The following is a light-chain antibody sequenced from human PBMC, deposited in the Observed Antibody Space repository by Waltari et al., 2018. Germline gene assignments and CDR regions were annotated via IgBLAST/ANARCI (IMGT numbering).Light chain of an antibody. Sequence: QSALTQPRSVSGSPGQSVTISCTGASTNIGGYNYVSWYQQHPGKAPKLIIYDVTKRPSGGPDRLSGSRSGDTASLTISGLQAEDEADYYCCSYAGTSPFGTGTKVTVL. CDR3: CSYAGTSP. J-gene: IGLJ1*01. V-gene: IGLV2-11*01. CDR1: STNIGGYNY. CDR2: DVT.